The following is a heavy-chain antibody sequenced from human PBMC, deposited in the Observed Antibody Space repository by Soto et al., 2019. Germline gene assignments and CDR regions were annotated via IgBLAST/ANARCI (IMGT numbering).Heavy chain of an antibody. CDR2: ISSSGSTI. CDR3: ARMGVVVPAGWLDP. CDR1: GFTFSSYE. J-gene: IGHJ5*02. Sequence: PGGSLRLSCAASGFTFSSYEMNWVRQAPGKGLEWVSYISSSGSTIYYADSVKGRFTISRDNAKNSLYLQMNSLRAEDTAVYYCARMGVVVPAGWLDPWGPGTMVTVYS. D-gene: IGHD2-2*01. V-gene: IGHV3-48*03.